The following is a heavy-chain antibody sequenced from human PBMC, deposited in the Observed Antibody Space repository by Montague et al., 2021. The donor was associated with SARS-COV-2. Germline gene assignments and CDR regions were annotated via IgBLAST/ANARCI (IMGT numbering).Heavy chain of an antibody. CDR2: IYYSGST. CDR1: GGSISSSGYY. D-gene: IGHD6-13*01. V-gene: IGHV4-39*07. J-gene: IGHJ4*02. CDR3: ARLLSWIAAAGTIHYFDY. Sequence: SETLSLTCTVSGGSISSSGYYWGWIRQPPGKGLEWIGSIYYSGSTYYNPSLKSRVTISVDTSKNQFSLKLSSVTAAGTAVYYCARLLSWIAAAGTIHYFDYWGQGTLVTVSS.